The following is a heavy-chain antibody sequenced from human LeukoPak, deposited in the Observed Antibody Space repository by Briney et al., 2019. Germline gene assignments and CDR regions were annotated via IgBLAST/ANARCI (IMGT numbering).Heavy chain of an antibody. CDR2: IYYTGST. J-gene: IGHJ5*02. CDR3: ARGASGYDYVWGSYRNYNWFDP. Sequence: SETLSLTCTVSGGSISTYYWGWIRQPPGKGLEWIGYIYYTGSTKNNPSLKSRVTISVDTSKNQFSLKLSSVTAADTAVYYCARGASGYDYVWGSYRNYNWFDPWGQGTLVTVSS. CDR1: GGSISTYY. D-gene: IGHD3-16*02. V-gene: IGHV4-59*01.